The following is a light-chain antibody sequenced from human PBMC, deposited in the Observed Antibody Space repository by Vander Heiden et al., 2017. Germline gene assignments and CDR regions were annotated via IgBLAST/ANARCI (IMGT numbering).Light chain of an antibody. J-gene: IGKJ1*01. V-gene: IGKV1-8*01. CDR2: AAS. CDR1: QCISSY. Sequence: IRMTQSQSSLYASTGDRVTITCRASQCISSYLASYQQKPGKAPKLLIYAASTFQSPVPSSFRGSGSGSAFTLSIICLQSEDFATYYCHQDDTYPRTFGQGTKVEIK. CDR3: HQDDTYPRT.